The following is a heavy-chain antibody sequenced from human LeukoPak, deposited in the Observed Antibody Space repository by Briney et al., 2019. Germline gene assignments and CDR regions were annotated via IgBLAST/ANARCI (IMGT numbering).Heavy chain of an antibody. CDR3: ARDSAAYSSSWYGDNWFDP. J-gene: IGHJ5*02. Sequence: SETLSLTCTVSGGSISSSSYYWGWIRQPPGKGLEWIVSIYYSGSTYYNPSLKSRVTISVDPSKNQFSLKLSSVTAADTAVYYCARDSAAYSSSWYGDNWFDPWGQGTLVTVSS. V-gene: IGHV4-39*07. CDR1: GGSISSSSYY. CDR2: IYYSGST. D-gene: IGHD6-13*01.